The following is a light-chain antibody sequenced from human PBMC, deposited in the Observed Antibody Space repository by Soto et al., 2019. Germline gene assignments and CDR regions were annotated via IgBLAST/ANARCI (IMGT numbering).Light chain of an antibody. V-gene: IGKV1-5*01. CDR1: QSISTW. Sequence: DIQMTQSPSTLSASVGDRVTITCRAGQSISTWLAWYQQKPGQAPKLLISAASNLESGVPSRFSGSGSGTEFTLTTSGLQPDDFATYYCQQYNTYSWTFGQGTKV. J-gene: IGKJ1*01. CDR3: QQYNTYSWT. CDR2: AAS.